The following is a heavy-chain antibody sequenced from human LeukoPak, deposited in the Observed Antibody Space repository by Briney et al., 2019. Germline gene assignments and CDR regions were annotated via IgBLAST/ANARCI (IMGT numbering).Heavy chain of an antibody. CDR1: GGSFSGYY. D-gene: IGHD3-16*01. J-gene: IGHJ4*02. CDR3: ARAPLGGFDY. V-gene: IGHV4-34*01. CDR2: INHSGST. Sequence: PSETLSLTCAVYGGSFSGYYWSWIRQPPGKGLEWIGEINHSGSTNYNPSLKSRVTISVDTSKNQFSLKLSSVTAADTAVYYCARAPLGGFDYWGQGTLVTVSS.